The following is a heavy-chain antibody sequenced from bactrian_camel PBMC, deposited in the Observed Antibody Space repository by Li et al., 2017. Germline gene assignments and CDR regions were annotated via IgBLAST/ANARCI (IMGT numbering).Heavy chain of an antibody. CDR3: AAGGTWYCLSDFRARNFAY. CDR1: GFPFGDYP. CDR2: IDYSGILT. V-gene: IGHV3S42*01. Sequence: VQLVESGGALVQPGGSLRLSCSASGFPFGDYPMSWVRQAPGKELEYVAQIDYSGILTRYNTFARGRFAISRDNAKNTLYLQMNSLKPEDTGLYFCAAGGTWYCLSDFRARNFAYWGQGTQVTVS. J-gene: IGHJ6*01. D-gene: IGHD6*01.